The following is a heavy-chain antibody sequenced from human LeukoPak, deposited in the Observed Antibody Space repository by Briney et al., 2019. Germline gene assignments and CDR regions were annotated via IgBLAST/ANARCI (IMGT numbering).Heavy chain of an antibody. Sequence: SGGSLRLSCAASGFTFSTYDMHWVRQAPGKGLEWVAVISYDGSNKYYADSVKGRFTISRDNCKNTLYLQMNSLRAEDTAVYYCARKEMAPNWGQGTLVTVSS. J-gene: IGHJ4*02. CDR2: ISYDGSNK. D-gene: IGHD5-24*01. V-gene: IGHV3-30*03. CDR1: GFTFSTYD. CDR3: ARKEMAPN.